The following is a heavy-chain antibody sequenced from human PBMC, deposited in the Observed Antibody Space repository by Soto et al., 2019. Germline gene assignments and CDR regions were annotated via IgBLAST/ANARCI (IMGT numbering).Heavy chain of an antibody. CDR3: ARVYSSGWYGDY. CDR1: GGSISSGDYY. CDR2: IYYSGST. Sequence: PSETLSLTCTVSGGSISSGDYYWSWIRQPPGKGLEWIGYIYYSGSTNYNPSLKSRVTISVDTSKNQFSLKLSSVTAADTAVYYCARVYSSGWYGDYWGQGTLVTVSS. V-gene: IGHV4-61*08. J-gene: IGHJ4*02. D-gene: IGHD6-19*01.